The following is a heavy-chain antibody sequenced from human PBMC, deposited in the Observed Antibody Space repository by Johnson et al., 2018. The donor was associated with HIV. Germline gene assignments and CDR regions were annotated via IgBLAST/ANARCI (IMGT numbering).Heavy chain of an antibody. V-gene: IGHV3-7*01. CDR3: SRDFRWSYDAFDI. Sequence: VQLVESGGGLVKPGGSLRLSCAASGFTFSDYYMSWIRQAPGKGLEWVANIKQDGSEKYYVDSVKGRFTISRDNAKNSLYLQMNSLRAEDTALYYFSRDFRWSYDAFDILVQGTIVTVSS. D-gene: IGHD4/OR15-4a*01. CDR2: IKQDGSEK. CDR1: GFTFSDYY. J-gene: IGHJ3*02.